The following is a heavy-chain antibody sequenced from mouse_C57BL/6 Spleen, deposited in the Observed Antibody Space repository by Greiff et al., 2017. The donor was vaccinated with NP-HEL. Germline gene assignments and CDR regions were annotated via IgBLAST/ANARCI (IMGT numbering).Heavy chain of an antibody. V-gene: IGHV14-4*01. Sequence: VHVKQSGAELVRPGASVKLSCTASGFNIKDDYMHWVKQRPEQGLEWIGWIDPENGDTEYASKFQGKATITADTSSNTAYLQLSSLTSEDTAVYYCTTPRLLRYWGQGTTLTVSS. CDR1: GFNIKDDY. CDR3: TTPRLLRY. J-gene: IGHJ2*01. D-gene: IGHD1-1*01. CDR2: IDPENGDT.